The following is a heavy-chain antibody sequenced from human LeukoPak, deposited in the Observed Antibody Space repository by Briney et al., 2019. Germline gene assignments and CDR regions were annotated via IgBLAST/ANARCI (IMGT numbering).Heavy chain of an antibody. V-gene: IGHV4-34*01. CDR3: ARGKNRRSMVRGALNWFDP. CDR1: GGSFSGYY. D-gene: IGHD3-10*01. CDR2: INHSGST. Sequence: SETLSLTCAVYGGSFSGYYWSWIRQPPGKGLEWIGEINHSGSTNYNPSLKSRVTISVDTSKNQFCLKLSSVTAADTAVYYCARGKNRRSMVRGALNWFDPWGQGTLVTVSS. J-gene: IGHJ5*02.